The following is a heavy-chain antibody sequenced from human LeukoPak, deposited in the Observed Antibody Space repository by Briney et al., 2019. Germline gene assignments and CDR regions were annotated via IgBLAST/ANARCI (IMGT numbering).Heavy chain of an antibody. Sequence: SETLSLTCTVSGGSISSGGYYWSWIRQHPAKGLEWIGYIYYSGSAYYNPSLKSRVTISVDTSKNQFSLKLSSVTAADTAVYYCAAWDSSGWFPDYWGQGTLVTVSS. V-gene: IGHV4-31*03. CDR2: IYYSGSA. CDR3: AAWDSSGWFPDY. D-gene: IGHD6-19*01. J-gene: IGHJ4*02. CDR1: GGSISSGGYY.